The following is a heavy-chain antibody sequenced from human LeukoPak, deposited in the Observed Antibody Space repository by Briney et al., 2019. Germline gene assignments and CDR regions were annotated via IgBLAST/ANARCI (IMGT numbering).Heavy chain of an antibody. CDR2: VSYSGTV. D-gene: IGHD3-9*01. Sequence: PSETLSLTCTVSGVSISSDDYFWGWIRQSPGKGLEWIASVSYSGTVYYNPSLESRVTISLDTSKNQFSLTMNSVTAADTALYYCARQGNDILTGYHFDYWGQGTLVTVSS. V-gene: IGHV4-39*07. J-gene: IGHJ4*02. CDR1: GVSISSDDYF. CDR3: ARQGNDILTGYHFDY.